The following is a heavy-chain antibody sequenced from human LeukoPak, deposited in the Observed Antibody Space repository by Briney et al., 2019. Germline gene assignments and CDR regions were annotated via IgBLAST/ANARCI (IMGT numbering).Heavy chain of an antibody. CDR1: GFTFSYYG. J-gene: IGHJ3*02. CDR2: ISSSSIYI. D-gene: IGHD5-24*01. V-gene: IGHV3-21*01. Sequence: GGSLRLSCTASGFTFSYYGIDWVRQAPGKGLDWVSSISSSSIYIYYADSLKGRFTISRDNAKNSLYLQMNSLRAEDTAVYYCARGRDGYNLVDAFDIWGQGIMVTVSS. CDR3: ARGRDGYNLVDAFDI.